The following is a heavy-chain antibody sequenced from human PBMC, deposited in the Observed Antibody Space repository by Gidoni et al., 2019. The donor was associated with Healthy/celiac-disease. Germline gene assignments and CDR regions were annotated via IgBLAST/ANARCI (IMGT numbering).Heavy chain of an antibody. J-gene: IGHJ5*02. CDR2: IYYSGST. D-gene: IGHD3-22*01. CDR1: GGSISSSSYY. CDR3: ASVDYYDSSGPKLLAFDP. Sequence: QLQLQESGPGLVKPSETLSLTCTVSGGSISSSSYYWGWIRQPPGKGLEWIGSIYYSGSTYYNPSLKSRVTISVDTSKNQFSLKLSSVTAADTAVYYCASVDYYDSSGPKLLAFDPWGQGTLVTVSS. V-gene: IGHV4-39*01.